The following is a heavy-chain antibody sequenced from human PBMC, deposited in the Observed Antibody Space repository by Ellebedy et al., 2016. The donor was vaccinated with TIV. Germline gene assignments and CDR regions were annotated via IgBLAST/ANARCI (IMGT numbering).Heavy chain of an antibody. D-gene: IGHD3-3*01. J-gene: IGHJ4*02. V-gene: IGHV3-23*01. Sequence: GESLKISCVASGFTFDKYVMSWVRQAPGKGLEWVSAISITNGHTFYGDSVKGRFTISTDISDNTVHLQLSNLRADDTAVYYCVKGPALLFDYWSGLFVWGQGTPVTVAS. CDR1: GFTFDKYV. CDR3: VKGPALLFDYWSGLFV. CDR2: ISITNGHT.